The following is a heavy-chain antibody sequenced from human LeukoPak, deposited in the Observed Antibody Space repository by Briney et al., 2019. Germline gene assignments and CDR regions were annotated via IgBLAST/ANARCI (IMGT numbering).Heavy chain of an antibody. CDR3: ARRWLDP. CDR2: ISSGSSYT. J-gene: IGHJ5*02. CDR1: GFTFSSYS. V-gene: IGHV3-21*01. Sequence: GGSLRLSCAVSGFTFSSYSMNWVRQAPGKGLEWVSSISSGSSYTYYADSVKGRFTISRDNAKNSLHLQLSSLRAEDTAVYYCARRWLDPWGQGTLVTVSS.